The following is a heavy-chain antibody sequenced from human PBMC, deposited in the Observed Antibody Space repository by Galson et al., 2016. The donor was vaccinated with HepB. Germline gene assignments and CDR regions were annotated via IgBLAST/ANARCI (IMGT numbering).Heavy chain of an antibody. J-gene: IGHJ2*01. D-gene: IGHD3-22*01. V-gene: IGHV4-31*03. CDR3: ARSIIFIVKHWYFDL. CDR1: GESISSGGYY. Sequence: TLSLTCPVSGESISSGGYYWSWIRQHPGQGLEWIGYIYYTGNTYYNPSLQSRATMSIDTSTKQISMRLSSVTAADTAVYYCARSIIFIVKHWYFDLWGRGTLVTVSS. CDR2: IYYTGNT.